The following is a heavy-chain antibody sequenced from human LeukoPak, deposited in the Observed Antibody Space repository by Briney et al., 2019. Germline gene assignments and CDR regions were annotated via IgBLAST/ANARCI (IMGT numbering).Heavy chain of an antibody. CDR2: IGSRTSYI. CDR1: GFTFSSYS. J-gene: IGHJ4*02. Sequence: KAGGSLRLSCAASGFTFSSYSMNWVRQAPGKGLECVSSIGSRTSYIYHADSGKGRFTISRDNAKNSLYLQMNNLRDEDTAVYYCARDDHYGSGSYHFDYWGQGTRVTVSS. V-gene: IGHV3-21*01. CDR3: ARDDHYGSGSYHFDY. D-gene: IGHD3-10*01.